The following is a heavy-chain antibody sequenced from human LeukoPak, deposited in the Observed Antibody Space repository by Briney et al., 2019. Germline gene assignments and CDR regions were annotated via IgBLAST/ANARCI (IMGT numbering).Heavy chain of an antibody. V-gene: IGHV1-69*05. Sequence: ASVKVSCKASGGTFSSYAISWVRQAPGQGLEWMGGIIPIFGTANYAQKFQGRVTITTDESTSTAYMELSSLRSEDTAVYYCAREDGCSSTSCHSYLDYWGQGTLVTVSS. CDR2: IIPIFGTA. CDR1: GGTFSSYA. J-gene: IGHJ4*02. CDR3: AREDGCSSTSCHSYLDY. D-gene: IGHD2-2*02.